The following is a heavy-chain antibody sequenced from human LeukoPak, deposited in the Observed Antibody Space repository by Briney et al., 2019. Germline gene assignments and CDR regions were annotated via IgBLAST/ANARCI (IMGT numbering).Heavy chain of an antibody. D-gene: IGHD6-19*01. Sequence: ASVKVSCKASGYTFTDNWMHWVRQAPGQGLEWMGWISAYNGNTNYAQKLQGRVTMTTDTSTSTAYMELRSLRSDDTAVYYCARKLSSGWYGFDYWGQGILATVAS. J-gene: IGHJ4*02. CDR2: ISAYNGNT. CDR3: ARKLSSGWYGFDY. V-gene: IGHV1-18*04. CDR1: GYTFTDNW.